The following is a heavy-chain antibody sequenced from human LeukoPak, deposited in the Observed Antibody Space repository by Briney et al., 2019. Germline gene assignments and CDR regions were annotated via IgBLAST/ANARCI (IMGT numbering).Heavy chain of an antibody. CDR1: GFTFDDYG. CDR2: INWNGGST. CDR3: ARGSVDGDYLFS. J-gene: IGHJ5*02. V-gene: IGHV3-20*04. Sequence: GGSLRLSCAASGFTFDDYGMSWVRQAPGKGLEWVSGINWNGGSTYYADSVKGRFTISRDNSKNTLYLQMNSLRAEDTAVYYCARGSVDGDYLFSWGQGTLVTVSS. D-gene: IGHD4-17*01.